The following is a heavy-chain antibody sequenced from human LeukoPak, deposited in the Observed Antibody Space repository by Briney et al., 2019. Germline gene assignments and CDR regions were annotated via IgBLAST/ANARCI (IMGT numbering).Heavy chain of an antibody. D-gene: IGHD1/OR15-1a*01. J-gene: IGHJ3*02. V-gene: IGHV4-39*01. Sequence: PSETLSLTCTVSGGSISSSSYYWGWIRQPPGKGLEWIGSIYYSGNTYYNPSLKSRVTISVDTSKNQFSLKLSSVTAADTAVYHCARIAWYFEQAFDIWGQGTMVTVSS. CDR3: ARIAWYFEQAFDI. CDR2: IYYSGNT. CDR1: GGSISSSSYY.